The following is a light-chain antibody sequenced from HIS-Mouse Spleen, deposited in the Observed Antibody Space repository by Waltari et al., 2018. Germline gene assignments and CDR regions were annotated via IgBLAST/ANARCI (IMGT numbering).Light chain of an antibody. V-gene: IGLV2-14*01. J-gene: IGLJ2*01. Sequence: QSALTQPASVSGSPGQSITISCTGTSSDVCGYNYVSWYQQPPGKAPELMIYEVNNRPSGVSSRFSGSKSGNTASLTISGLQAEDEADYYCSSYTSSSTLVFGGGTKLTVL. CDR3: SSYTSSSTLV. CDR2: EVN. CDR1: SSDVCGYNY.